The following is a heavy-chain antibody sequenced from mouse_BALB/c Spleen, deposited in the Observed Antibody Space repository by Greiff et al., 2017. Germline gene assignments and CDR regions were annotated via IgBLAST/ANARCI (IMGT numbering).Heavy chain of an antibody. V-gene: IGHV14-3*02. CDR3: ASSGWLLPFAY. J-gene: IGHJ3*01. CDR2: IDPANGNT. D-gene: IGHD2-3*01. Sequence: VQLQQSGPELVKPGASVKMSCKASGYTFTSYVMHWVKQKPGQGLEWIGRIDPANGNTKYDPKFQGKATITADTSSNTAYLQLSSLTSEDTAVYYCASSGWLLPFAYWGQGTLVTVSA. CDR1: GYTFTSYV.